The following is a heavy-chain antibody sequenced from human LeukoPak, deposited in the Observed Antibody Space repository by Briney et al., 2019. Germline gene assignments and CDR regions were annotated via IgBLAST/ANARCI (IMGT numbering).Heavy chain of an antibody. J-gene: IGHJ5*02. D-gene: IGHD2-2*01. CDR1: GGSFSGYY. V-gene: IGHV4-34*01. CDR2: INHSGST. Sequence: KPSETLSLTCAVYGGSFSGYYWSWIRQPPGKGLEWIGEINHSGSTNYNPSLKSRVTISVDTSKNQFSLKLSSVTAADTAVYYCARGLNIVVVPAAGTTGRWFDPWGQGTLVTVSS. CDR3: ARGLNIVVVPAAGTTGRWFDP.